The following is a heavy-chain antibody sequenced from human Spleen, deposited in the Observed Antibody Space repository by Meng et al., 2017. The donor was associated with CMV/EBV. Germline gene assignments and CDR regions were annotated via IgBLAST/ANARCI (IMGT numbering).Heavy chain of an antibody. J-gene: IGHJ4*02. CDR1: GFTFDDYA. Sequence: SLKISCAASGFTFDDYAMHWVRQAPGKGLEWVSGISWNSGSIGYADSVKGRFTISRDNAKNSLYLQMNSLRAEDTAWYYCAKDMGGGSYRAGFDYWGQGTLVTVSS. D-gene: IGHD1-26*01. CDR3: AKDMGGGSYRAGFDY. CDR2: ISWNSGSI. V-gene: IGHV3-9*01.